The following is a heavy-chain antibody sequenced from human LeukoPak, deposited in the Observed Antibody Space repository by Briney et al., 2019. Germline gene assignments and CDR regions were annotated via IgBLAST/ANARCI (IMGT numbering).Heavy chain of an antibody. CDR2: ISSSGSTI. CDR1: GFTFSSYE. V-gene: IGHV3-48*03. D-gene: IGHD3-9*01. CDR3: AKEAGMDYDILTGCMDV. J-gene: IGHJ6*02. Sequence: PGGSLRLSCAASGFTFSSYEMNWVRQAPGKGLEWVSYISSSGSTIYYADSVKGRFTISRDNSKNTLYLQMNSLRAEDTAVYYCAKEAGMDYDILTGCMDVWGQGTTVTVSS.